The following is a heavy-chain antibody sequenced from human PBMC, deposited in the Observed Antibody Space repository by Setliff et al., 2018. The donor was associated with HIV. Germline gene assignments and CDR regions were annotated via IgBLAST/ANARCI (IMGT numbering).Heavy chain of an antibody. CDR1: GGSMNSDSYS. CDR3: ARATFGSTSSGINYYMDV. V-gene: IGHV4-61*10. CDR2: IYVGGSV. Sequence: SETLSLTCTVSGGSMNSDSYSWTWLRQPAGKGPELIGHIYVGGSVIYNPSLASRVTISMVPSKNQFSLKLSSVTAADTALYFCARATFGSTSSGINYYMDVWGKGTTVTVSS. D-gene: IGHD3-10*01. J-gene: IGHJ6*03.